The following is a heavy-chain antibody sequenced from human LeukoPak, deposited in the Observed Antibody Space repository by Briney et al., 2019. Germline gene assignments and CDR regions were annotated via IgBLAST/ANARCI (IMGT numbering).Heavy chain of an antibody. J-gene: IGHJ4*02. CDR3: AKGNIVTTGDY. V-gene: IGHV3-21*04. CDR1: GFTFSSYS. D-gene: IGHD4-17*01. CDR2: ISSSSSYI. Sequence: PGGSLRLSCAASGFTFSSYSMNWVRQAPGKGLEWVSSISSSSSYIYYADSVKGRFTISRDNSKNSLYLQMNSLRTEDTALYYCAKGNIVTTGDYWGQGTLVTVSS.